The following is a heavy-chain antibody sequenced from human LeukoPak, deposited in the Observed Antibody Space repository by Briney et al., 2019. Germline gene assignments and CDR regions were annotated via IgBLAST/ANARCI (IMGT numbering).Heavy chain of an antibody. CDR3: ARALRTGRGGYFDY. CDR2: IYYSGST. CDR1: GGSISSSSYY. Sequence: ETLSLTCTVSGGSISSSSYYWGWIRQPPGKGLEWIGSIYYSGSTYYNPSLKSRVTISVDTSKNQFSLKLSSVTAADTAVYYCARALRTGRGGYFDYWGQGTLVTVSS. V-gene: IGHV4-39*07. D-gene: IGHD1/OR15-1a*01. J-gene: IGHJ4*02.